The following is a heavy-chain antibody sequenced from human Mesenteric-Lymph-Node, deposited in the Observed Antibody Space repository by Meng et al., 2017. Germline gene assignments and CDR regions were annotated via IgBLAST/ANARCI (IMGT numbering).Heavy chain of an antibody. Sequence: ASVKVSCKASGYTFTGYYMHWVRQAPGQGLEWMGWINPNSGGTNYAQKFQGRVTMTRDTSISTAYMELSRLRSDDTAVYYCARDHDPVWFGEPNDAFDIWGQGTMVTVSS. CDR3: ARDHDPVWFGEPNDAFDI. D-gene: IGHD3-10*01. CDR1: GYTFTGYY. CDR2: INPNSGGT. J-gene: IGHJ3*02. V-gene: IGHV1-2*02.